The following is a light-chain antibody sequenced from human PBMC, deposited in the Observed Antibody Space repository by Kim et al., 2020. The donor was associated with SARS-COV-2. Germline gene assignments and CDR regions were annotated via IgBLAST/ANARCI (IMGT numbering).Light chain of an antibody. CDR2: LNGDGSY. V-gene: IGLV4-69*01. CDR1: GSHSHYT. J-gene: IGLJ3*02. Sequence: QPVLTQSPSASASLGASVKLTCTLSGSHSHYTIAWHQQQPEKGPRFLMKLNGDGSYTKGDGVPDRFSGSSSGAERYLTISSLHSEDEADYFCQTWGAGLQGVFGGGTKLTVL. CDR3: QTWGAGLQGV.